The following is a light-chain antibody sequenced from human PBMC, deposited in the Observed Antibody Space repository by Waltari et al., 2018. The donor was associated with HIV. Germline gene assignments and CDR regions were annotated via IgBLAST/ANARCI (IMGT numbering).Light chain of an antibody. CDR1: QGIDNS. V-gene: IGKV1-16*02. CDR3: QQYKSYPIT. CDR2: GAS. J-gene: IGKJ5*01. Sequence: DIQMTQSPSSLSASVGDKVTITCRASQGIDNSLAWFQQKPGRAPTSLIYGASTLQSGVPSKFSGDGSDTDFTLTISGLQPEDFATYYCQQYKSYPITFGQGTRLEIK.